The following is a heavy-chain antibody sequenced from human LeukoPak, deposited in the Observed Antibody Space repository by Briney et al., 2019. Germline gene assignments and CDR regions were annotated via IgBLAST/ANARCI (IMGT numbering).Heavy chain of an antibody. CDR3: ATFHDSKTAPFGL. Sequence: SETLSLTCTVSGASISSYCWSWVRQSPGKGLEWIGYIYTNGGTDYNPSLRSRVTMSVDTSKNQLSMELRFLTAADTAVYYCATFHDSKTAPFGLWGQGTLVTVSS. V-gene: IGHV4-4*09. D-gene: IGHD3-3*01. J-gene: IGHJ4*02. CDR2: IYTNGGT. CDR1: GASISSYC.